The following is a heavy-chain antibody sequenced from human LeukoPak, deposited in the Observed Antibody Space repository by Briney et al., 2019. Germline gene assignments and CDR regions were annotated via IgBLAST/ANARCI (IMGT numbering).Heavy chain of an antibody. CDR3: AKDATVTTHLLAG. D-gene: IGHD4-17*01. CDR1: GFTFSSYA. CDR2: IIGSGVST. J-gene: IGHJ4*02. Sequence: GGCLRLSCAASGFTFSSYAMSWVRQAPGKGLEWVSGIIGSGVSTYYADSVKGRFTISRDNSKNTLYLQMNSLRAEDTAVYYCAKDATVTTHLLAGWGQGTVVTSSS. V-gene: IGHV3-23*01.